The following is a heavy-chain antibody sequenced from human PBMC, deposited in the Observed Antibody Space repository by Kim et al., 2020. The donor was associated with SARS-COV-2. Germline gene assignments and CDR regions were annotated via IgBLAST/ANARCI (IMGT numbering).Heavy chain of an antibody. V-gene: IGHV1-69*13. D-gene: IGHD3-3*01. J-gene: IGHJ4*02. CDR2: IIPIFGTA. Sequence: SVKVSCKASGDTFSSYAISWVRQAPGQGLEWMGGIIPIFGTANYAQKFQGRVTITADESTSTAYMELSSLRSEDTAVYYCAIFGVVISPQIDYWGQGTLVTVSS. CDR3: AIFGVVISPQIDY. CDR1: GDTFSSYA.